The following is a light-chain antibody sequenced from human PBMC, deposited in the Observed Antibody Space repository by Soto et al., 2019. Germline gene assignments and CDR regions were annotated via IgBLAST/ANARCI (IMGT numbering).Light chain of an antibody. Sequence: QSALTQPASVSGSPGQSITISCTGTSSDVGRYNYVSWYQQHPGKAPKLMIYDVNNRPSGVSSRFSGSKSGNTASLTISGLQAEDEADYYCTSYTSITTPDYVFGTGTKLTVL. CDR1: SSDVGRYNY. CDR3: TSYTSITTPDYV. V-gene: IGLV2-14*01. CDR2: DVN. J-gene: IGLJ1*01.